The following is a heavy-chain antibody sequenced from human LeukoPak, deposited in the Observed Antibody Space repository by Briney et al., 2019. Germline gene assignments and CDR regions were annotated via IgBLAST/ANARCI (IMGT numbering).Heavy chain of an antibody. CDR3: ARVRRVVPAAILFAFDI. J-gene: IGHJ3*02. Sequence: SLRLSCAASGFTFDDYAMHWVRQAPGKGLEWVSGISWNSGSIGYADSVKGRFTISRDNAKNSLYLQMNSLRAEDTAVYYCARVRRVVPAAILFAFDIWGQGTMVTVSS. D-gene: IGHD2-2*02. V-gene: IGHV3-9*01. CDR1: GFTFDDYA. CDR2: ISWNSGSI.